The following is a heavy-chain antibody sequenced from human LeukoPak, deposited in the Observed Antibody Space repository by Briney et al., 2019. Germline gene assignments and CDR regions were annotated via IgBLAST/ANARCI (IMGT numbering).Heavy chain of an antibody. CDR2: INQDASEI. CDR3: ATDRDNSDWQKRFDS. CDR1: GFTFSTYW. J-gene: IGHJ4*02. V-gene: IGHV3-7*01. D-gene: IGHD2-21*02. Sequence: GGSLGLSCAASGFTFSTYWMNWYRQAPGKGLEWVGNINQDASEINYVDSVRGRFTVSRDNAKNSLHLQMNSLRAEDTAVYYCATDRDNSDWQKRFDSWGQGTLVTVSS.